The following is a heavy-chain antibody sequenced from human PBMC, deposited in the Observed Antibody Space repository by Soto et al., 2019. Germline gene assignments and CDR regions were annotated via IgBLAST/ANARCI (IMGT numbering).Heavy chain of an antibody. J-gene: IGHJ6*02. CDR3: ARGRGGDYVWGSYRYTDYYYGMDV. D-gene: IGHD3-16*02. V-gene: IGHV4-34*01. CDR2: INHSGST. Sequence: SETLSLTCAVYGGSFSGYYWSWIRQPPGKGLEWIGEINHSGSTNYNPSLKSRVTISVDTSTNQFSLKLSSVTAADTAVYYCARGRGGDYVWGSYRYTDYYYGMDVWGQGTTVTVSS. CDR1: GGSFSGYY.